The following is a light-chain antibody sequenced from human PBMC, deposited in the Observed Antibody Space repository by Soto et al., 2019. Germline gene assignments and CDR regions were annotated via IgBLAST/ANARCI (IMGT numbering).Light chain of an antibody. V-gene: IGLV2-14*01. CDR2: VVS. CDR3: SSYRSGGTFV. CDR1: SSDVDGYNY. J-gene: IGLJ1*01. Sequence: QSALTQPASVSGSPGQSITISCTGTSSDVDGYNYVSWHQQHPGKAPKVLISVVSNRPSGVSNRFSGSKSGNTASLTISGLQAEDEADYYCSSYRSGGTFVFGSGTKLTVL.